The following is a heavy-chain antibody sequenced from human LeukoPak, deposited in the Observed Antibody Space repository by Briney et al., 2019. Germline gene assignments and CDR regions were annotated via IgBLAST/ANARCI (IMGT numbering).Heavy chain of an antibody. J-gene: IGHJ4*02. CDR3: ARQCSGGSCYPPGFGY. V-gene: IGHV4-39*01. Sequence: PSETLSLTCTVSGVSISSSNSYWGRIRQPPGKGLEWIGEINHSGSTNYNPSLKSRVTISVDTSKNQFSLKLSSVTAADTAVYYCARQCSGGSCYPPGFGYWGQGTLVTVSS. D-gene: IGHD2-15*01. CDR2: INHSGST. CDR1: GVSISSSNSY.